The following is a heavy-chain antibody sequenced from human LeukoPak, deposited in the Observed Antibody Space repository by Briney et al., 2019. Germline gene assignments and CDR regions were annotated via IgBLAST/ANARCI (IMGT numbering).Heavy chain of an antibody. J-gene: IGHJ4*02. D-gene: IGHD6-19*01. V-gene: IGHV4-4*07. CDR3: ARVHPGTAVAGDY. Sequence: SETLSLTCTVSGGSITSDYWSWIRQPAGKGLEWIGRIYTSGSTNYNPSLKSRVTMSVDTSKNQLSLKLSSVTAADTAVYYCARVHPGTAVAGDYWGQGTLVTVSS. CDR2: IYTSGST. CDR1: GGSITSDY.